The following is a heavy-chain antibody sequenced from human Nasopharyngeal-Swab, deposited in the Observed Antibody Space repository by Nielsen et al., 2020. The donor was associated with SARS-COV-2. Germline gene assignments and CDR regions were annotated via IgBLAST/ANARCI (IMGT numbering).Heavy chain of an antibody. D-gene: IGHD3-22*01. J-gene: IGHJ4*02. CDR2: IYYSGST. V-gene: IGHV4-59*01. Sequence: SETLSLTCTVSGGSISSYYWSWIRQPPGKGLEWIGYIYYSGSTNYNPSLKSRVTISVDTSKNQFSLKLSSVTAAHTAVYYCARTAPTYYYDSSGYWFDYWGQGTLVTVSS. CDR1: GGSISSYY. CDR3: ARTAPTYYYDSSGYWFDY.